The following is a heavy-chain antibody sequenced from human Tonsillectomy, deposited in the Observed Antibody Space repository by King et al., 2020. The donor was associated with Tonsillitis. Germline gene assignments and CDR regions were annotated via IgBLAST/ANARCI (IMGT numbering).Heavy chain of an antibody. CDR1: GLTFSSYA. J-gene: IGHJ4*02. Sequence: VQLVESGGGLVQPGGSLRLSCAAAGLTFSSYAMSGVRQAPGKGLEWGSAISGSGDSTYCADSVKGRFTISRDNSKNTLYLQMNSLRAEDTAKYYCAKGADPGGAMTLFHYWGQGTLVTVSS. CDR3: AKGADPGGAMTLFHY. D-gene: IGHD3-16*01. V-gene: IGHV3-23*04. CDR2: ISGSGDST.